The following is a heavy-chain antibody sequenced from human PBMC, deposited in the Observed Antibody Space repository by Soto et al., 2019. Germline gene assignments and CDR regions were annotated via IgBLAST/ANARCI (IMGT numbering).Heavy chain of an antibody. Sequence: TLSLTCTVSGGSISSYYWSWIRQQQGKGLEWIGYIYYSGSTNYNPSLKSRVTISVDTSKNQFSLKLSSVTAADTAVYYCARPIQAAYGSGSDYYYYMDVWGKGTTVTVSS. V-gene: IGHV4-59*08. CDR1: GGSISSYY. D-gene: IGHD3-10*01. CDR3: ARPIQAAYGSGSDYYYYMDV. J-gene: IGHJ6*03. CDR2: IYYSGST.